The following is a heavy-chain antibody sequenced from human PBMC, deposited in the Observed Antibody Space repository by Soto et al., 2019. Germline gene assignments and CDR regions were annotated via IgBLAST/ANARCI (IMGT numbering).Heavy chain of an antibody. J-gene: IGHJ4*02. CDR3: ARDQGGPFDY. D-gene: IGHD2-15*01. Sequence: PSETLSLTCAVYGGSFSGYYWSWIRQPPGKGLEWIGYIYYSGSTNSNPSLKSRVTLSVDTSKNQFSLKLSSVTAADTAVYYCARDQGGPFDYWGQGTLVTVSS. V-gene: IGHV4-59*01. CDR1: GGSFSGYY. CDR2: IYYSGST.